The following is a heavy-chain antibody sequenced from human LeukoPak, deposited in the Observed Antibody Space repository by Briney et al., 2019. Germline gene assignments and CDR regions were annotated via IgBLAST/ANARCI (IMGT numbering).Heavy chain of an antibody. D-gene: IGHD2-2*01. Sequence: GGSLRLSCVASGFTFDDYGMSWVRQAPGKGLEWVSGINWNGGSTGYADSVKGRFTISRDNAKNSLYLQMNSLRAEDTALYYCAGYCSSTSCLDAFDIWGQGTMVTVSS. V-gene: IGHV3-20*04. CDR3: AGYCSSTSCLDAFDI. J-gene: IGHJ3*02. CDR2: INWNGGST. CDR1: GFTFDDYG.